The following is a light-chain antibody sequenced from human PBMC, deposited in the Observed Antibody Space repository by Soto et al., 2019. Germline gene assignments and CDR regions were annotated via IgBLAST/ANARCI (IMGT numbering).Light chain of an antibody. V-gene: IGLV2-11*01. J-gene: IGLJ1*01. Sequence: QSALAQPRPVSRSPGQSVTISCTGTRSDVGGHNYVSWYQQYPGKAPKPMISSVTKRPSGVADRVSGSKSGSTASLTTSWLQAEDEADYYCCSYAGSYTYVFGTGTKVTVL. CDR3: CSYAGSYTYV. CDR2: SVT. CDR1: RSDVGGHNY.